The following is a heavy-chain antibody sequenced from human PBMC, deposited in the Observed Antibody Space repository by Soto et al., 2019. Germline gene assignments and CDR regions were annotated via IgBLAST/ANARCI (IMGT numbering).Heavy chain of an antibody. V-gene: IGHV3-7*01. CDR3: ARDRSVATKEDMDV. D-gene: IGHD5-12*01. CDR2: IKQDGSEK. CDR1: GFTFSSYW. J-gene: IGHJ6*03. Sequence: PGGSLRLSCAASGFTFSSYWMSWVRQAPGKGLEWVANIKQDGSEKYYVDSVKGRFTISRDNAKNSLYLQMNSLRAEDTAVYYCARDRSVATKEDMDVWGKGTTVTVSS.